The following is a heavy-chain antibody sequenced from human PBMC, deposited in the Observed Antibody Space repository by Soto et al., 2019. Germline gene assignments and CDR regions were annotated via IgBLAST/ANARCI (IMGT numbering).Heavy chain of an antibody. CDR1: GFPFSGYY. Sequence: GGSLRLSCAASGFPFSGYYMNWIRQAPGRGLEWISYITGSGDAIYYADSVKGRFTISRDNARNSLYLQMNSLRAEDTAFYYSARDYSNKGFDYWGQGTLVTVSS. CDR3: ARDYSNKGFDY. J-gene: IGHJ4*02. V-gene: IGHV3-11*01. D-gene: IGHD4-4*01. CDR2: ITGSGDAI.